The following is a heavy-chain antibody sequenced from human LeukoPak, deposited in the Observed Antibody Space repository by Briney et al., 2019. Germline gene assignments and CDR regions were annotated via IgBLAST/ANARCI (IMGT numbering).Heavy chain of an antibody. CDR3: ARGIDY. Sequence: PSETLSLTCTVSGGSFSSYYWTWIRQPPGKGLEWIGYIDHSGSTNYNPSLKSRVSISSDTSKNQFSLELSSVTAADTAVYYCARGIDYWGQGTLVTVSS. J-gene: IGHJ4*02. V-gene: IGHV4-59*08. CDR1: GGSFSSYY. CDR2: IDHSGST.